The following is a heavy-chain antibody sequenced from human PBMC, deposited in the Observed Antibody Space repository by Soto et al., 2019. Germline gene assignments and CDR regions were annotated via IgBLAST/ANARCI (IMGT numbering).Heavy chain of an antibody. Sequence: PSETLSLTCAVSGTSISSHNWWSWVRQSPGQGWEWIGEVFHSGSTKYNPSIQSRVTMSIDNYRNQFSLTLKSVTAADTALYFCARGTTNGNWFDPWGQGILVTVSS. V-gene: IGHV4-4*02. CDR1: GTSISSHNW. CDR2: VFHSGST. D-gene: IGHD1-7*01. J-gene: IGHJ5*02. CDR3: ARGTTNGNWFDP.